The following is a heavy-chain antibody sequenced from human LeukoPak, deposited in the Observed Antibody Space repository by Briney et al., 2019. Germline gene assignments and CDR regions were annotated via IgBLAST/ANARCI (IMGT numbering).Heavy chain of an antibody. D-gene: IGHD3-10*01. J-gene: IGHJ4*02. Sequence: SETLSLTCTVSGYSMSSGYYWGWIRQPPGKGLEWIGSIYYGGSTSYNPSLKSRVTISVDTSKNQFSLKLTSVTAADTGVYFCATGSIYFDFWGLGTLVTVSS. CDR3: ATGSIYFDF. CDR1: GYSMSSGYY. CDR2: IYYGGST. V-gene: IGHV4-38-2*02.